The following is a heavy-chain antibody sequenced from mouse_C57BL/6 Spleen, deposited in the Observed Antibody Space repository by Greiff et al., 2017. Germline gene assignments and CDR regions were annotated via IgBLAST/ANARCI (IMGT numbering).Heavy chain of an antibody. V-gene: IGHV1-61*01. CDR2: IYPSDSET. Sequence: QVQLQQPGAELVRPGSSVKLSCKASGFTFTSYWMDWVKQRPGQGLEWIGNIYPSDSETHYNQKFKDKATLTVDTSSSTAYMQLSSLTSEDSAVYYCANFDGYEGFAYWGQGTLVTVSA. CDR1: GFTFTSYW. D-gene: IGHD2-2*01. J-gene: IGHJ3*01. CDR3: ANFDGYEGFAY.